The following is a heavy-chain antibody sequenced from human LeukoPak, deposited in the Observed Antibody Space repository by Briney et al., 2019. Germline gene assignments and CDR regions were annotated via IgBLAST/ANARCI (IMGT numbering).Heavy chain of an antibody. D-gene: IGHD6-19*01. J-gene: IGHJ4*02. CDR2: INPNSGGT. Sequence: EASVKVSCKASGYTFTGYYMHWVRQAPGQGLEWMGWINPNSGGTNYAQKFQGRVTMTTDTSTSTAYMELRSLRSDDTAVYYCARDPNGYRSGWYGEIDYWGQGTLVTVSS. CDR3: ARDPNGYRSGWYGEIDY. CDR1: GYTFTGYY. V-gene: IGHV1-2*02.